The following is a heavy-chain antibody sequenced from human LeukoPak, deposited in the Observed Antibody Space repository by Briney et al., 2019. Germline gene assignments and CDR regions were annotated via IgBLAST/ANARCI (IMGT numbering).Heavy chain of an antibody. D-gene: IGHD1-26*01. CDR3: ARVGNSGSYQPY. J-gene: IGHJ4*02. Sequence: SGGSLRLSCAASGFTFSSYAMHWVRQAPGKGLEWVAVISYDGSNKYYADSVKGRFTISRDNSKNTLYLQMNSLRAEDTAVYYCARVGNSGSYQPYWGQGTLVTVSS. V-gene: IGHV3-30-3*01. CDR2: ISYDGSNK. CDR1: GFTFSSYA.